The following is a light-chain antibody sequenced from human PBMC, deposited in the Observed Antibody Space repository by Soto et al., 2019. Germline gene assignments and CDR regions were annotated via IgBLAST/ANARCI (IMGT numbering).Light chain of an antibody. CDR2: DAS. V-gene: IGKV1-5*01. J-gene: IGKJ1*01. CDR3: QQYHSYWT. CDR1: QSISSW. Sequence: DIKMTQSPSALSASVGDRATITCRASQSISSWLAWYQQKPGKAPKLLIYDASTLQSGVPSRYSGSGSGTDFTLTISSLQTDDFSTYYCQQYHSYWTFGQGTKVDIK.